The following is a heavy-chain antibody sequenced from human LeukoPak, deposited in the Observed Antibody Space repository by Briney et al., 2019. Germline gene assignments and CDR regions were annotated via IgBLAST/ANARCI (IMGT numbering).Heavy chain of an antibody. D-gene: IGHD3-3*01. V-gene: IGHV3-33*01. CDR1: GFTFSSYG. Sequence: GRALRLSCAASGFTFSSYGMHWVRQAPGKGLEWVAVICYDGSNKYYADSVKGRFTISRDNSKNTMYLQMNSLRAEDTAVYYCARDTSSDFWSGYPDYWGQGTLVTVSS. J-gene: IGHJ4*02. CDR2: ICYDGSNK. CDR3: ARDTSSDFWSGYPDY.